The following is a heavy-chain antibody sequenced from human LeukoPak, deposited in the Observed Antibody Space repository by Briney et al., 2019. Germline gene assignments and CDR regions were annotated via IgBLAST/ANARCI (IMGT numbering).Heavy chain of an antibody. D-gene: IGHD2-15*01. CDR1: GGTFSSYA. Sequence: SVKVSCKASGGTFSSYAISWVRQAPGQGLEWMGGIIPIFGTANYAQKFQGRVTITADKSTSTAYMELSSLRSEDTAVYYCAAHLTLDCSGGSCYTDAYYYYMDVWGKGTTVTVSS. V-gene: IGHV1-69*06. J-gene: IGHJ6*03. CDR3: AAHLTLDCSGGSCYTDAYYYYMDV. CDR2: IIPIFGTA.